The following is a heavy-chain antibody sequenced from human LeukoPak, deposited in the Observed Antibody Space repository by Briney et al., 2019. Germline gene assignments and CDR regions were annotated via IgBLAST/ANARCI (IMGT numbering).Heavy chain of an antibody. CDR1: GGSISSTTYY. D-gene: IGHD1-1*01. V-gene: IGHV4-39*07. J-gene: IGHJ4*02. CDR2: AYFSGST. Sequence: SETLSLTCTVSGGSISSTTYYWGWIRQPPGKGLEWIGSAYFSGSTYCNPSLKSRVTKSVDTSKNQFSLKLSSVTAADTAVYYCARTGASGTTVDYWGQGTLVTVSS. CDR3: ARTGASGTTVDY.